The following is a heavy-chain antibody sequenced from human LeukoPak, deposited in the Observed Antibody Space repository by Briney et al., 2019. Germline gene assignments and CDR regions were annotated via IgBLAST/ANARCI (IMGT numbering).Heavy chain of an antibody. D-gene: IGHD3-9*01. CDR3: ARSPATMYDILSGYYRYYYYMDV. CDR2: MNPNSGNT. CDR1: GYTFTSYD. J-gene: IGHJ6*03. V-gene: IGHV1-8*01. Sequence: GASVKVSCKASGYTFTSYDINWVRQATGQGLEGMGWMNPNSGNTGYAQKFQGRVTMTRNTSISTAYMELSSLRSEDTAVYYCARSPATMYDILSGYYRYYYYMDVWGKGTTVTISS.